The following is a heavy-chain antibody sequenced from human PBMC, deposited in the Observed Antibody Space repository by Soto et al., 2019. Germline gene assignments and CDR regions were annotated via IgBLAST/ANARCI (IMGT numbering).Heavy chain of an antibody. J-gene: IGHJ4*02. V-gene: IGHV1-18*04. D-gene: IGHD4-17*01. Sequence: QVQVMQSGDEVKKPGDSVKVSCKTSGYIFSDYGINWVRQAPGQGLEWMGWISGYSGNANLAQKFQGRVTMTTDKSTRTAYMELRRLRSDDTAVYYCAKRTSGTTWGESDYWGQGTLVTVSS. CDR3: AKRTSGTTWGESDY. CDR1: GYIFSDYG. CDR2: ISGYSGNA.